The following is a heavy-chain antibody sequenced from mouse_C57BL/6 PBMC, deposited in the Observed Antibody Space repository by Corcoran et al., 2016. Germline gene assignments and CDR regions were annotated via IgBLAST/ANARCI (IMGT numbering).Heavy chain of an antibody. CDR2: IYPGSGNT. D-gene: IGHD1-1*01. CDR3: AFYGYYFDH. Sequence: QVQLQQSGPELVKPGASVKISCKASGYSFTSYYIHWVKQRPGQGLEWVGWIYPGSGNTKYNAKFKGKATLTADTSSSTAYLQLSSLTSEDSAVYYCAFYGYYFDHWGQGTTLTVAS. J-gene: IGHJ2*01. CDR1: GYSFTSYY. V-gene: IGHV1-66*01.